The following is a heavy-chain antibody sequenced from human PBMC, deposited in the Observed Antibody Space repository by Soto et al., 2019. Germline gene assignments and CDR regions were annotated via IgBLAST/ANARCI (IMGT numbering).Heavy chain of an antibody. CDR1: GGTFSCYY. CDR3: ARGKHYYDSSGYYWRPRYFDY. J-gene: IGHJ4*02. V-gene: IGHV4-34*01. CDR2: INHSEST. Sequence: SETMSITCAVYGGTFSCYYWSWIRQPPGNGLERMGEINHSESTNYNPSLKSRVTISVDPSKNQFSLKLSSVTAADTAVYYCARGKHYYDSSGYYWRPRYFDYWGQGTLVTVSS. D-gene: IGHD3-22*01.